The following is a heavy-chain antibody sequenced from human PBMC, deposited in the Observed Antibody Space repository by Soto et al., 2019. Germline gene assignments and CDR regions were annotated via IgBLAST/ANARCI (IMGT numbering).Heavy chain of an antibody. Sequence: EVQLVESGGGLVQPGGSLRLSCAASGFTLSSYWMSWVRQAPGKGLAWVANIKQDGYEKYYVASVKGRLTISRDNTKHSLYLQMNSLRAEASAVYYCTSDDLGDSNGCRSWGQGTLVTVSS. J-gene: IGHJ4*02. V-gene: IGHV3-7*01. D-gene: IGHD4-17*01. CDR1: GFTLSSYW. CDR3: TSDDLGDSNGCRS. CDR2: IKQDGYEK.